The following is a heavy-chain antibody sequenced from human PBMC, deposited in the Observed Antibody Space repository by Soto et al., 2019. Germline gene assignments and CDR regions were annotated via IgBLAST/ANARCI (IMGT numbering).Heavy chain of an antibody. CDR2: IYYSGST. CDR3: ARHLTYCSAGSCYSDFPYYGMDV. Sequence: SETLSLTCTVSDGSISSGDYYWSWIRQPPGKGLEWIGYIYYSGSTYYNPSLKSRVTISVDTSKNQFSLKLSSVTAADTAVYYCARHLTYCSAGSCYSDFPYYGMDVWGQGTTVT. J-gene: IGHJ6*01. CDR1: DGSISSGDYY. V-gene: IGHV4-30-4*01. D-gene: IGHD2-15*01.